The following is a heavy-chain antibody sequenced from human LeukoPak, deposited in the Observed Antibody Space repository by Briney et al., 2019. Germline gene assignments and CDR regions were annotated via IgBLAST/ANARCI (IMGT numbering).Heavy chain of an antibody. J-gene: IGHJ4*02. Sequence: SQTLSLACAISGDSVSSKSVAWNWIRQSPSRGLEWLGRTCYRSEWYNEYAVSVKSRITINPDTSKNQFFLQLNSVTPEDTAVYYCARLGGDVDYWGQGTLVTVSS. V-gene: IGHV6-1*01. CDR1: GDSVSSKSVA. D-gene: IGHD2-21*02. CDR3: ARLGGDVDY. CDR2: TCYRSEWYN.